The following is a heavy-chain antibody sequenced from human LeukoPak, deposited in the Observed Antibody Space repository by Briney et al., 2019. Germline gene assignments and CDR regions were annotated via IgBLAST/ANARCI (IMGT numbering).Heavy chain of an antibody. CDR3: ARSQYSGSRFDY. Sequence: GGSLRLSCAASGFTLSSYWMHWVRQGPGKGLVWVSRINSDGSTTTYADSVKGRFTISRDNAKNTVYLQMNSLRAEDTAVYYCARSQYSGSRFDYWGQGTLVTVSS. D-gene: IGHD1-26*01. J-gene: IGHJ4*02. CDR1: GFTLSSYW. V-gene: IGHV3-74*01. CDR2: INSDGSTT.